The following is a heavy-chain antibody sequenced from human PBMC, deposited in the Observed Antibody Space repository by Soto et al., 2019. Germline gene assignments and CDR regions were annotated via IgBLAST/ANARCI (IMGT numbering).Heavy chain of an antibody. D-gene: IGHD3-22*01. V-gene: IGHV3-21*01. CDR1: GFTFSSYS. J-gene: IGHJ1*01. CDR2: ISSSGSSI. CDR3: ARDGYDSSGDSEYFQY. Sequence: PGGSLRLSCAASGFTFSSYSMNWVRQAPGKGLEWVSSISSSGSSIYYADSVKGRFTISRDNAWNSLHLQMNSLRVEDTAVYYCARDGYDSSGDSEYFQYWGQGTLVTVSS.